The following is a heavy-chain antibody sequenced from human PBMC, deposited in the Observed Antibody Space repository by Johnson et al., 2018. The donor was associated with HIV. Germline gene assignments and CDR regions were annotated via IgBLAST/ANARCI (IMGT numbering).Heavy chain of an antibody. V-gene: IGHV3-9*01. Sequence: VQLVESGGGLVQPGRSLILSCAASGFRFDDYAMHWVRQAPGKGLEWVSGISWNSGSIGYVDSVKGRFTISRDNAKKSLYLQMNSLRAEDTAVYYCAKAMSPMVRGNIWGQGTMVTVSS. D-gene: IGHD3-10*01. CDR3: AKAMSPMVRGNI. CDR2: ISWNSGSI. J-gene: IGHJ3*02. CDR1: GFRFDDYA.